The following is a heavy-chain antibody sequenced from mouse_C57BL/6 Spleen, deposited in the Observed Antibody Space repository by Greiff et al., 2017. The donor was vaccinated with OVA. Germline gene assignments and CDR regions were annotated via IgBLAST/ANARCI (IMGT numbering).Heavy chain of an antibody. J-gene: IGHJ2*01. CDR1: GYTFTSYW. D-gene: IGHD2-2*01. CDR3: ARVTTSYYFDY. V-gene: IGHV1-64*01. Sequence: VQLQQPGAELVKPGASVKLSCKASGYTFTSYWMHWVKQRPGQGLEWIGMIHPNSGSTNYNEKFKSKATLTVDKSSSTAYMQLSSLTSEDSAVYYCARVTTSYYFDYWGQGTTLTVSS. CDR2: IHPNSGST.